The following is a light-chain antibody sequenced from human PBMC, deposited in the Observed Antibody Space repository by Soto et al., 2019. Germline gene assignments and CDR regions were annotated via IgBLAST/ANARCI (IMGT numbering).Light chain of an antibody. CDR1: QSLSSRN. J-gene: IGKJ5*01. CDR2: GAS. Sequence: ELVLTQSPGTLSLSPGERATLSCRASQSLSSRNLAWYQQKPGQAPRLLIYGASSRATGIPDSFSGSCSGTDGTITISRLEPEDFEVYDGQQYGNSPITFGQGTRLEIK. CDR3: QQYGNSPIT. V-gene: IGKV3-20*01.